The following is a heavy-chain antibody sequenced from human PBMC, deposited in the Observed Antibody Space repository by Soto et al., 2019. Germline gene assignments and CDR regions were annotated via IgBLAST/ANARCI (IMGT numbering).Heavy chain of an antibody. J-gene: IGHJ4*02. CDR2: IIGSGGST. D-gene: IGHD3-3*01. CDR3: AKDSTHYDFWSGYYQRKYYFDY. Sequence: GGSLRLSCAASGFTFSSYAMSWVRQAPGKGLEWVSAIIGSGGSTYYADSVKGRFTISRDNSKNTLYLQMNSLRAEDTAVYYCAKDSTHYDFWSGYYQRKYYFDYWGQGTLVTVSS. V-gene: IGHV3-23*01. CDR1: GFTFSSYA.